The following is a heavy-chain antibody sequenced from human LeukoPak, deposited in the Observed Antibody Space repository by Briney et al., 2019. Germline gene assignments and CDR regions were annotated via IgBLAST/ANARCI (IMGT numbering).Heavy chain of an antibody. D-gene: IGHD3-10*01. CDR1: GYTFTGYY. J-gene: IGHJ5*02. CDR2: INPNSGGT. Sequence: ASVKVSCKASGYTFTGYYMHWVRQAPGQGLEWMGWINPNSGGTNYAQKFQGRVTMTGDTSISTAYMELSRLRSDDTAVYYCARGSITILSGANWFDPWGQGTLVTVSS. CDR3: ARGSITILSGANWFDP. V-gene: IGHV1-2*02.